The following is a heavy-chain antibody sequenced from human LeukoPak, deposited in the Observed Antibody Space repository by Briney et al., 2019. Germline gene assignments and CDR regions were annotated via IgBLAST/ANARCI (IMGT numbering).Heavy chain of an antibody. V-gene: IGHV1-69*04. CDR3: ARASYDSSGPNFDY. CDR2: IIPIRGIA. Sequence: ASVKVSCKASGGTFSSYAISWVRQAPGQGLEWMGRIIPIRGIANYAQKFQGRVTITADKSTSTAYMELSSLRSEDTAVYYCARASYDSSGPNFDYWGQGTLVTVSS. CDR1: GGTFSSYA. D-gene: IGHD3-22*01. J-gene: IGHJ4*02.